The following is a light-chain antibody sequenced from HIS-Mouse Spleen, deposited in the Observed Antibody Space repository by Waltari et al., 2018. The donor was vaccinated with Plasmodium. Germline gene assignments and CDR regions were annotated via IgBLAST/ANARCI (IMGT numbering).Light chain of an antibody. Sequence: AIQLTQSPSSLSASVGDRVTITCRASQGISSALAWYQQKPGKAPKLRIYDASSLESGVPSRFSGSGSGTDFTLTISSLQPEDFATYYCQQFNNYPSITFGQGTRLEIK. V-gene: IGKV1D-13*01. CDR1: QGISSA. CDR3: QQFNNYPSIT. CDR2: DAS. J-gene: IGKJ5*01.